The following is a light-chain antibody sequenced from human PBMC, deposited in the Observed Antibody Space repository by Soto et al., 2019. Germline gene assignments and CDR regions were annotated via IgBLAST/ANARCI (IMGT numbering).Light chain of an antibody. CDR2: RNN. J-gene: IGLJ1*01. Sequence: QSVLTQPPSASGTPGQRVTISCSGSSSNIGSNYVYWYQQLPGTAPKLLIYRNNQRPSGVPDRFSGSKSGTSASLAISGLRSEDEADCYCAAWDDSLSGPLYVFGTGTKLTVL. CDR3: AAWDDSLSGPLYV. V-gene: IGLV1-47*01. CDR1: SSNIGSNY.